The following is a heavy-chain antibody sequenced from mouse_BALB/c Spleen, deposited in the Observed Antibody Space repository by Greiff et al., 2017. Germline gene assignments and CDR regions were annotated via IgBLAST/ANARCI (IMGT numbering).Heavy chain of an antibody. CDR1: GFTFSSYA. V-gene: IGHV5-9-3*01. CDR2: ISSGGSYT. Sequence: EVKLEESGGGLVKPGGSLKLSCAASGFTFSSYAMSWVRQTPEKRLEWVATISSGGSYTYYPDSVKGRFTISRDNAKNTLYLQMSSLRSEDTAMYYCAIIYDGYWGFAYWGQGTLVTVSA. CDR3: AIIYDGYWGFAY. D-gene: IGHD2-3*01. J-gene: IGHJ3*01.